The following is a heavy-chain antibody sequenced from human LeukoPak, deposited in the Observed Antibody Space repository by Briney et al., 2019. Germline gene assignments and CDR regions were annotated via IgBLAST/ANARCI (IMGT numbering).Heavy chain of an antibody. D-gene: IGHD3-10*01. J-gene: IGHJ4*02. CDR2: ISGSDGST. V-gene: IGHV3-23*01. CDR3: AKDHYYGSGSYGSDY. Sequence: GGSLRLSCAASGFTFSSYAMSWVRQAPGKGLEWVSAISGSDGSTYYADSVKGRFTISRDNSKNTLYLQMNSLRAEDTAVYYCAKDHYYGSGSYGSDYWGQGTLVTVSS. CDR1: GFTFSSYA.